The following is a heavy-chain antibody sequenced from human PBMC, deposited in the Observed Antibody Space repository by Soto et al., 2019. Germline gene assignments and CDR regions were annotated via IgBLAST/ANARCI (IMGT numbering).Heavy chain of an antibody. CDR2: IYWNDDK. V-gene: IGHV2-5*01. J-gene: IGHJ1*01. D-gene: IGHD6-13*01. CDR3: AHRLGGKVIRSSWDLQH. CDR1: GFSLSTSGVG. Sequence: SGPTLVNPTQTPTLTCTFSGFSLSTSGVGVGWIRQPPGTALEWLALIYWNDDKRYSPSLKSRLTITKDTSKNQVVLTMTNMDPVDTATYYCAHRLGGKVIRSSWDLQHWGQGTLVTVSS.